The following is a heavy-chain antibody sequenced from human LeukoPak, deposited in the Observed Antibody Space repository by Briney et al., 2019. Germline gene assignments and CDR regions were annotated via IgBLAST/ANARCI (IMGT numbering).Heavy chain of an antibody. Sequence: GSLRLSCAASGFTFSSYAMSWVRQAPGKGLEWVSAISGSGGSTYYADSVKGRFTISRDNSKNTLYLQMNSLRAEDTAVYYCAKGSRGSQPSYYYYYYYMDVWGKGTTVTVSS. CDR3: AKGSRGSQPSYYYYYYYMDV. CDR2: ISGSGGST. D-gene: IGHD1-26*01. V-gene: IGHV3-23*01. CDR1: GFTFSSYA. J-gene: IGHJ6*03.